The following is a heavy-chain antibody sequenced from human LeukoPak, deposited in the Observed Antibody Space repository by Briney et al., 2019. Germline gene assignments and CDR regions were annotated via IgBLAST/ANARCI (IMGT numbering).Heavy chain of an antibody. V-gene: IGHV3-66*01. CDR3: ARGSIDLSMEL. Sequence: GGSLRLSCAASGFTVSSNYMSWVRQAPGKGLEWVSVIYSGGSTYYAGSVKGRFTISRDNSKNTLYLQMNSLRAEDTAVYYCARGSIDLSMELWGQGTTVTVSS. J-gene: IGHJ6*02. CDR1: GFTVSSNY. CDR2: IYSGGST. D-gene: IGHD2/OR15-2a*01.